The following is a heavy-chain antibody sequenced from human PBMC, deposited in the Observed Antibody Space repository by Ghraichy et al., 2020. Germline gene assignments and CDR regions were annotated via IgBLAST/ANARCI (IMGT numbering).Heavy chain of an antibody. CDR2: IYWDDDK. CDR1: GFSLSTRGVG. CDR3: PRGLRYCSGPSCPNCFDP. Sequence: SGPTLVKPTQTLTLTCTFSGFSLSTRGVGVGWIRQPPGKALEWLALIYWDDDKRYSPSLESRLTITKDTSKSQVVLTMTNVDPVDTATYYCPRGLRYCSGPSCPNCFDPWGQGTLVTVSS. V-gene: IGHV2-5*02. J-gene: IGHJ5*02. D-gene: IGHD2-2*01.